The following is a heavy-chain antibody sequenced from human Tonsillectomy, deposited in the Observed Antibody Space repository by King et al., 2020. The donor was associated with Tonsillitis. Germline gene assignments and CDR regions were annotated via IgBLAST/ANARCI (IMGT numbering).Heavy chain of an antibody. Sequence: VQLLESGGGLVQPGGSLRLSCAASGFTFSIYAMTWVRQAPGKGLEWVSIISENGCDTTFYAESVKGRFTISRDNSKNTLYLQMNSLRAEDSAVYYCAKDPTTVTRGYFDYWGQGALVIVSS. CDR3: AKDPTTVTRGYFDY. CDR1: GFTFSIYA. CDR2: ISENGCDTT. J-gene: IGHJ4*02. V-gene: IGHV3-23*01. D-gene: IGHD4-11*01.